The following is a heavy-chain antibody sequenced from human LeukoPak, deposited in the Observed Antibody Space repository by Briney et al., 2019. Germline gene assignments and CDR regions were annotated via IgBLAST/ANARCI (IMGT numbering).Heavy chain of an antibody. V-gene: IGHV2-5*01. J-gene: IGHJ4*02. CDR3: APSIYYDFWSCYPPFDS. CDR2: IYWNDDK. D-gene: IGHD3-3*01. Sequence: SGPTLVKPTQTLTLTCTFSGFSLSTSRVGVGWIRQPPGEALEWLALIYWNDDKRYSPSLKSRLTITKDTSKNQVVLTMTNMDPVDTATYYCAPSIYYDFWSCYPPFDSWGQGTLVTVSS. CDR1: GFSLSTSRVG.